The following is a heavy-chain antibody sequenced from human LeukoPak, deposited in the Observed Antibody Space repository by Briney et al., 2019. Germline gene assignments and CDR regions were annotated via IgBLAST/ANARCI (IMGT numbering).Heavy chain of an antibody. CDR1: GFTFSGYG. V-gene: IGHV3-33*01. CDR3: ARDHYDTAAIDY. J-gene: IGHJ4*02. CDR2: IWYDGSNK. D-gene: IGHD3-22*01. Sequence: GGSLRLSCAASGFTFSGYGMHWVRQAPGKGLEWVAVIWYDGSNKYYADSVKGRFTISRDNSKNTLYLQMNSLRAEDTAVYYCARDHYDTAAIDYWGQGTLVTVSS.